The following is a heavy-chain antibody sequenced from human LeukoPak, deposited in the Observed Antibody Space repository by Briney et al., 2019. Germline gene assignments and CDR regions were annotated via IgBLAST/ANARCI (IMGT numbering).Heavy chain of an antibody. CDR1: GGSISSGSYY. CDR2: IYTSGST. Sequence: PSETLSLTCTVSGGSISSGSYYWSWIRQPAGKGLEWIGRIYTSGSTNYNPSLKSRVTISVDTSKNQFSLKLSSVIAADTAVYYCASHFILRGTSIVDYWGQGTLVTVSS. J-gene: IGHJ4*02. D-gene: IGHD2-2*01. CDR3: ASHFILRGTSIVDY. V-gene: IGHV4-61*02.